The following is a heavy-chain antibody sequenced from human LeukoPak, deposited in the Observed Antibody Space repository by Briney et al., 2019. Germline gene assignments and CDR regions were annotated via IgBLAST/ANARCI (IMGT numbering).Heavy chain of an antibody. V-gene: IGHV3-23*01. D-gene: IGHD3-10*01. CDR1: ELHA. J-gene: IGHJ6*02. CDR2: ISRSGGST. CDR3: AKLGGKTANGDEYYGMDV. Sequence: GGSLRLTCAASELHAMTWVRQGPGKGLEWVSTISRSGGSTYYADSVKGRFTISRDKSNNTLFLQMNSLRAEDTAVYYCAKLGGKTANGDEYYGMDVWGQGTTVTVSS.